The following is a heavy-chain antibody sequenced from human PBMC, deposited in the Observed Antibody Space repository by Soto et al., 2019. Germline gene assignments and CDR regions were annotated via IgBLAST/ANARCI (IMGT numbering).Heavy chain of an antibody. CDR1: GGSFSGYY. J-gene: IGHJ6*03. V-gene: IGHV4-34*01. D-gene: IGHD5-18*01. CDR3: ARGGYSYGYGAGYYYYYMDV. CDR2: INHSGST. Sequence: SETLSLTCAVYGGSFSGYYWSWIRQPPGKGLEWIGEINHSGSTNYNPSLKSRVTISVDTSKNQFSLKLSSVTAADTAVYYCARGGYSYGYGAGYYYYYMDVWGKGTTVTVSS.